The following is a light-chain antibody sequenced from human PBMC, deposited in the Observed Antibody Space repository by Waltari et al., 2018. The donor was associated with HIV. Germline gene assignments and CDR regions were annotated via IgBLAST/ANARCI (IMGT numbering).Light chain of an antibody. CDR1: NIGSKS. V-gene: IGLV3-21*02. Sequence: SYVLPQPPSVSVAPGQTARITCGGNNIGSKSVHWYQQKPGQAPVLVVYDDSARPTGIPELFSGSNSGNTATLTISRVEAGDEADYYCQVWDSNSDLWVFGGGTKLTVL. J-gene: IGLJ3*02. CDR3: QVWDSNSDLWV. CDR2: DDS.